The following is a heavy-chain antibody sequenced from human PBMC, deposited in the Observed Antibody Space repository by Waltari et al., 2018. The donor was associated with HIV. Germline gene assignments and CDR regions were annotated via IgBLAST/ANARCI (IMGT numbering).Heavy chain of an antibody. CDR3: ARLCGSSTSCHDY. CDR2: IYYSGST. CDR1: GGSISSSSYS. Sequence: QLQLQESGPGLVKPSETLSLTCTVSGGSISSSSYSWGWIRQPPGKGLEGIGSIYYSGSTYYNPSLKSRVTISVDTSKNQFSLKLSSVTAADTAVYYCARLCGSSTSCHDYWGQGTLVTVSS. D-gene: IGHD2-2*01. V-gene: IGHV4-39*01. J-gene: IGHJ4*02.